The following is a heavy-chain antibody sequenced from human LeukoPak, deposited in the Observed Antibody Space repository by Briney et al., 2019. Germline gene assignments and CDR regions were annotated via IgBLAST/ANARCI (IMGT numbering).Heavy chain of an antibody. CDR3: ATVLIGYDFWSGYYYFDY. CDR1: GFTFNSYS. Sequence: PGGSLGLSCAASGFTFNSYSMNWVRQAPAKGLEWVSSISSSSSYIYYSDSVKGRFTISRDNAKNSLYLQMNSLRAEDTAVYYCATVLIGYDFWSGYYYFDYWGQGTLVTVSP. CDR2: ISSSSSYI. D-gene: IGHD3-3*01. J-gene: IGHJ4*02. V-gene: IGHV3-21*01.